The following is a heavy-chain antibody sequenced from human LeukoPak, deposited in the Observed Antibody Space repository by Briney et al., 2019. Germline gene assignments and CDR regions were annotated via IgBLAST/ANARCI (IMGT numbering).Heavy chain of an antibody. V-gene: IGHV3-11*01. D-gene: IGHD3-22*01. Sequence: KTGGSLRLSCAASGSTFSDYYMTWIRQAPGKGLNWVSYISSSGSNMFYADSVKGRFTTSRDNAKNSLYLQMNRLRAEDTAVYYCARVHYYDSRAYGDYYYTMDVWGQGTTVTVSS. CDR1: GSTFSDYY. J-gene: IGHJ6*02. CDR3: ARVHYYDSRAYGDYYYTMDV. CDR2: ISSSGSNM.